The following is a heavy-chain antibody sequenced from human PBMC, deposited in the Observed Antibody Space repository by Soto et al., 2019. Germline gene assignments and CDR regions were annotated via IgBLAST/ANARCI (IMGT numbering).Heavy chain of an antibody. Sequence: QVQLVQSGAEVKKPGSSVKVSCKASGGTFSSYAISWVRQAPGQGLEWMGGIIPIFGTANYAQKFQGRVTITADEAKSTAYMELSSLRSEDTAVYYCARDGGYCSGGSCYSRFNWFDPWGQGTLVTVSS. D-gene: IGHD2-15*01. CDR2: IIPIFGTA. CDR1: GGTFSSYA. J-gene: IGHJ5*02. CDR3: ARDGGYCSGGSCYSRFNWFDP. V-gene: IGHV1-69*12.